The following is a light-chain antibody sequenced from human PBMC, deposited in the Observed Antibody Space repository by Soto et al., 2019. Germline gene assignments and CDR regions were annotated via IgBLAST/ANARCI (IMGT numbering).Light chain of an antibody. CDR3: QQYSNWTPVLT. CDR1: HSFISN. Sequence: EIVVTQSPATLSLSPGERATLSFRASHSFISNGTWYQQKPGHPHRLIIYGESARATDIAARFSGSGSGTEFTLTISSLQSEDFAVYYCQQYSNWTPVLTFGGGTKVDI. V-gene: IGKV3-15*01. CDR2: GES. J-gene: IGKJ4*01.